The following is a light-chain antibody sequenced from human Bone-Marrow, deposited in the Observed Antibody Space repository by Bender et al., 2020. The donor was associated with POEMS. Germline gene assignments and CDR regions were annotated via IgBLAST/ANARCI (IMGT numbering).Light chain of an antibody. CDR2: EVT. CDR1: GSDVGGYNY. Sequence: QSALTQPPSASGSPGQSVTISCTGTGSDVGGYNYVSWYQQYPGKAPKLIIFEVTERPSGVPDRFSGSKSGNTASRTVSGLQAEDEAQYFCGSYADSNNLVFGGGTTLTVL. J-gene: IGLJ3*02. V-gene: IGLV2-8*01. CDR3: GSYADSNNLV.